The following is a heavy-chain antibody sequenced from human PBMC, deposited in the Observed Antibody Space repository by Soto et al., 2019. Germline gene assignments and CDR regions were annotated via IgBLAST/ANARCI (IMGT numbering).Heavy chain of an antibody. D-gene: IGHD3-22*01. J-gene: IGHJ1*01. CDR2: ISYSGNT. V-gene: IGHV4-30-4*01. CDR3: ARGDYLNSSGYYYCQH. CDR1: GDSVTSGYYY. Sequence: QVQLQESGPGLVKPSQTLSLTCSVSGDSVTSGYYYWTWVRQSPGKGLEWIGYISYSGNTAYNPSLSSRLTISLDTSKNHFSLKLHAATAADTAVYYCARGDYLNSSGYYYCQHWGQGTPVTVSS.